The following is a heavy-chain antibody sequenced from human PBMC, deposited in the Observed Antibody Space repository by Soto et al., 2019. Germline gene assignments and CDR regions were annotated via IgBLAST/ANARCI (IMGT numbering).Heavy chain of an antibody. V-gene: IGHV4-34*01. Sequence: PSETLSLTCAVYGGSFSGYYWSWIRQPPGKGLEWIGEINHSGSTNYNPSLKSRVTIPVDTSKNQFSLKLSSVTAADTAVYYCARRKLRHNWSYASPTDGMDVWGQGTTVTVSS. CDR2: INHSGST. D-gene: IGHD1-7*01. CDR3: ARRKLRHNWSYASPTDGMDV. J-gene: IGHJ6*02. CDR1: GGSFSGYY.